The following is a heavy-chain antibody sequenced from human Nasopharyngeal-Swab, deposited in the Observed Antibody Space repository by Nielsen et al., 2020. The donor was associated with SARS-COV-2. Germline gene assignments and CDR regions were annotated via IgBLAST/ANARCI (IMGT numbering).Heavy chain of an antibody. D-gene: IGHD2-2*03. CDR2: INPSGGST. CDR1: GYTFTSYY. V-gene: IGHV1-46*01. Sequence: AAVKVSCKASGYTFTSYYMHWVRQAPGQGLEWMGIINPSGGSTSYAQKFQGRVTMTRDTSTSTAYMELSSLRSEDTAVYYCARGPPGYCSSTSCSYYYYMDVWGKGTTVTVSS. CDR3: ARGPPGYCSSTSCSYYYYMDV. J-gene: IGHJ6*03.